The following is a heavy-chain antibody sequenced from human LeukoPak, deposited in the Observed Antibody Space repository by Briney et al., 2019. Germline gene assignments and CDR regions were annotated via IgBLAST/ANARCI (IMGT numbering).Heavy chain of an antibody. CDR3: ARDSTYYYDSGSSGPHYFDN. Sequence: PGGPLRLSCAASGFTFSSYAMHWVRQAPGKGLEWVSIISSGGVYDYYADSVKGRFTISRDNSKNTLYLQLNSLTTEDTAVYYCARDSTYYYDSGSSGPHYFDNWGQGTLVTVSS. CDR1: GFTFSSYA. D-gene: IGHD3-10*01. V-gene: IGHV3-30*01. CDR2: ISSGGVYD. J-gene: IGHJ4*02.